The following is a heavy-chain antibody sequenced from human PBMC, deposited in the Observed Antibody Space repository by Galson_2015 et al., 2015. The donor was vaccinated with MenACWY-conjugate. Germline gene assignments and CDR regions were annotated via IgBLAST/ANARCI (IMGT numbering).Heavy chain of an antibody. D-gene: IGHD3-3*01. J-gene: IGHJ4*02. Sequence: SVKVSCKASGGTFSNYAISWVRQSPGQGLEWMGRIIPMVGRVTYAQKFQGRVTITADTSTKTAYMDLSSLRSDDTAVYYCARAGTYFNLGIGYCDYGGQGTLLTVSA. CDR3: ARAGTYFNLGIGYCDY. CDR1: GGTFSNYA. CDR2: IIPMVGRV. V-gene: IGHV1-69*04.